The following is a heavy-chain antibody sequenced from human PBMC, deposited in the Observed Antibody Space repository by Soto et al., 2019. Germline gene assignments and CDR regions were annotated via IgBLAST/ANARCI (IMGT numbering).Heavy chain of an antibody. J-gene: IGHJ6*02. CDR1: GGSISSGSYY. CDR2: IYYSGST. D-gene: IGHD3-10*01. Sequence: PSETLSLTCTVSGGSISSGSYYWSWIRQPPGKGLEWIGYIYYSGSTNYNPSLKTRVTLSVDTSKNQFSLKLSSVTAADTAVYYCARAGPFGRGMDVWGQGTTVTVSS. V-gene: IGHV4-61*01. CDR3: ARAGPFGRGMDV.